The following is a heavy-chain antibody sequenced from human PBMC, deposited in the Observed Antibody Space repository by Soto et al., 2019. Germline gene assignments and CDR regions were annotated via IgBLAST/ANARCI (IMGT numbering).Heavy chain of an antibody. J-gene: IGHJ4*02. CDR3: TRGGTRPFTNLFY. CDR1: GFTFGDYA. D-gene: IGHD1-1*01. CDR2: IRSKAYGGTT. Sequence: GSLRLSCTASGFTFGDYAMSWFRQAPGKGLEWVGFIRSKAYGGTTEYAASVKGRFTISRDDSKSIAYLQMNSLKTEDTAVYYCTRGGTRPFTNLFYWGQGTLVTVSS. V-gene: IGHV3-49*03.